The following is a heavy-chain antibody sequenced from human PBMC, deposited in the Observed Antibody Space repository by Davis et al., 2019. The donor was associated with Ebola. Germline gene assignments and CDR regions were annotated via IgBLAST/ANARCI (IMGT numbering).Heavy chain of an antibody. V-gene: IGHV3-23*01. Sequence: GESLKISCAASGFTFSSYAMSWVRQAPGKGLEWVSAISGSGGSTYYADSMKGRFTISRDNAKNSLYLQMNSLRAEDTAVYYCAREIAVAYFDYWGQGTLVTVSS. CDR2: ISGSGGST. J-gene: IGHJ4*02. CDR3: AREIAVAYFDY. CDR1: GFTFSSYA. D-gene: IGHD6-19*01.